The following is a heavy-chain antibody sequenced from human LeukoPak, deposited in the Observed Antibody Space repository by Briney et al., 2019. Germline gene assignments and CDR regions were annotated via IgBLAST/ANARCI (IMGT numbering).Heavy chain of an antibody. D-gene: IGHD5-12*01. CDR3: ARFRYSGKFYDF. J-gene: IGHJ4*02. Sequence: GASVKVSCKASGYTFTYNFIHWVRQAPGQGLEWLGWINPNKGDTYSPQNFLDRVTFTRDTSISTAFMELSSLRSDDTAIYYCARFRYSGKFYDFWGQGTLVTVSS. CDR1: GYTFTYNF. V-gene: IGHV1-2*02. CDR2: INPNKGDT.